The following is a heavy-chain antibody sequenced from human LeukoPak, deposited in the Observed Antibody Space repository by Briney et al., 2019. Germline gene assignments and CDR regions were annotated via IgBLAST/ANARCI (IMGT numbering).Heavy chain of an antibody. CDR2: ISSSGSTI. Sequence: GGSLRLSCAASGFTFSDYYMSWIRQAPGKGLEWVSYISSSGSTIYYADSVKGRFTISRDNAKNSLYLQMNSLRAEDTAVYYCARDDFRHYDILTGYVARGGFDYWGQGTLVTVSS. CDR3: ARDDFRHYDILTGYVARGGFDY. CDR1: GFTFSDYY. J-gene: IGHJ4*02. V-gene: IGHV3-11*04. D-gene: IGHD3-9*01.